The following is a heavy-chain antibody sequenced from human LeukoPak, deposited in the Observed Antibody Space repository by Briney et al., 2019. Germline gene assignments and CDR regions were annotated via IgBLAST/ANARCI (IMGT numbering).Heavy chain of an antibody. V-gene: IGHV4-59*08. CDR2: IYYSGST. D-gene: IGHD1-20*01. CDR3: ARHDNSRHIDY. CDR1: GGSISSYY. Sequence: SETLSLTCTVSGGSISSYYWSWIRQPPGKGLEWIGYIYYSGSTNYNPSLKSRVTISVDTSKNQFSLKLSSVTAADTAVYYCARHDNSRHIDYWGQGTLVTVSS. J-gene: IGHJ4*02.